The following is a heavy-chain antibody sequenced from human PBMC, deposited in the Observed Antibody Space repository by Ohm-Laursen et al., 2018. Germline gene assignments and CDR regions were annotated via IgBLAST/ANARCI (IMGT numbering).Heavy chain of an antibody. V-gene: IGHV3-48*03. CDR3: ARSLGDYYDSSGYYLQFYAFDI. Sequence: LRLSCSASGFTFSSYEMNWVRQAPGKGLEWVSYISSSGSTIYYADSVKGRFTISRDNAKNSLYLQMNSLRAEDTAVYYCARSLGDYYDSSGYYLQFYAFDIWGQGTMVTVSS. CDR1: GFTFSSYE. CDR2: ISSSGSTI. J-gene: IGHJ3*02. D-gene: IGHD3-22*01.